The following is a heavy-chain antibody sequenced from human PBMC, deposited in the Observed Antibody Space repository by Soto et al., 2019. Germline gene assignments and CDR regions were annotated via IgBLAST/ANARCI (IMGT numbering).Heavy chain of an antibody. Sequence: EVQLVESGGALVQPGGSLRLSCAASGFTVSSNFISWVRQAPGKGLEWVSVIYSGGTTYYADSVKGRFTISRHNSKNTLYLQMNSLRPEDTAVYYCARGAGYSSGWYDYWGQGTLVTVSS. CDR2: IYSGGTT. J-gene: IGHJ4*02. V-gene: IGHV3-53*04. CDR1: GFTVSSNF. D-gene: IGHD6-19*01. CDR3: ARGAGYSSGWYDY.